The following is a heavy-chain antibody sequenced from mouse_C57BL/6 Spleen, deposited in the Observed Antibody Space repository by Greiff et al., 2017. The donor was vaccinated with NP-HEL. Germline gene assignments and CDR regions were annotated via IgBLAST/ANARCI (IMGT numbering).Heavy chain of an antibody. D-gene: IGHD2-3*01. CDR1: GYTFTSYW. Sequence: QVQLQQPGAELVKPGASVKLSCKASGYTFTSYWMHWVKQRPGQGLEWIGMIHPNSGSTNYNEKFKSKATLTVDKSSSTAYMQLSSLTSEDSAVYDCASGLYDGYYLFDYWGQGTTLTVSS. CDR2: IHPNSGST. CDR3: ASGLYDGYYLFDY. J-gene: IGHJ2*01. V-gene: IGHV1-64*01.